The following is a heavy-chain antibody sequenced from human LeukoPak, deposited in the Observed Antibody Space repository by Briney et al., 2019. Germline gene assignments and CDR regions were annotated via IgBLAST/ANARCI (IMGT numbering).Heavy chain of an antibody. V-gene: IGHV1-8*03. CDR3: ARGPVPPNYDILTGYYYYYYYYMDV. J-gene: IGHJ6*03. CDR2: MNPNSGNT. CDR1: GYTFTSYD. Sequence: ASVKVSCKASGYTFTSYDINWVRQATGQGLEWMGWMNPNSGNTGYAQKFQGRVTITRNTSISTAYMELSSLRSEGTAVYYCARGPVPPNYDILTGYYYYYYYYMDVWGKGTTVTVSS. D-gene: IGHD3-9*01.